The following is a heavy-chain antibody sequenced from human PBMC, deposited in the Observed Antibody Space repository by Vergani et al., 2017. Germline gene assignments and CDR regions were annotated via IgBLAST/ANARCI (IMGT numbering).Heavy chain of an antibody. CDR2: ISSSGSTI. D-gene: IGHD3-3*01. V-gene: IGHV3-11*01. CDR1: GFTFSDYY. J-gene: IGHJ6*02. CDR3: ARDELDYYFWSGYLIPYYYDGMDV. Sequence: QVQLVESGGGLVKPGGSLRLSCAASGFTFSDYYMSWIRQAPGKGLEWVSYISSSGSTIYYADSVKGRFTIPRDNAKNSLYLQMNSLRAEDTAVYYCARDELDYYFWSGYLIPYYYDGMDVWGQGTTVTVSS.